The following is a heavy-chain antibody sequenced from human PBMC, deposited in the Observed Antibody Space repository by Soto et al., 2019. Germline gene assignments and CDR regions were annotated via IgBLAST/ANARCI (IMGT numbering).Heavy chain of an antibody. CDR1: GGSISSGGHY. V-gene: IGHV4-31*03. Sequence: QSLTCTVSGGSISSGGHYWSWIRQHPGQGLEWIGYIYYSGSTYYNPSLKSRVTISVDTSKNQFSLKLSSVPAADTAVYYFARGRDGNHDVCEQWGYYYGMDGLGQGTTVTFAS. CDR3: ARGRDGNHDVCEQWGYYYGMDG. J-gene: IGHJ6*02. CDR2: IYYSGST. D-gene: IGHD3-16*01.